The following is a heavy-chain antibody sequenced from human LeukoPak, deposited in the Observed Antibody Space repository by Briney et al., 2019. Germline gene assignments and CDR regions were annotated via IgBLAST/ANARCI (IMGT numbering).Heavy chain of an antibody. Sequence: GGSLRLSCAASGFTFSSYAMHWVRQAPGKGLEWVAVISYDGSNKYYADPVKGRFTISRDNSKNTLYLQMNSLRAEDTAVYYCARPRWAAAGTRGVVLDYRGQGTLVTVSS. V-gene: IGHV3-30-3*01. CDR3: ARPRWAAAGTRGVVLDY. CDR1: GFTFSSYA. D-gene: IGHD6-13*01. CDR2: ISYDGSNK. J-gene: IGHJ4*02.